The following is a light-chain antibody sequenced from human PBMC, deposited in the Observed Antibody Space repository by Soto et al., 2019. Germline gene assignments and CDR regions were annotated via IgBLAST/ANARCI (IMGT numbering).Light chain of an antibody. CDR1: QSVSSN. V-gene: IGKV3-15*01. CDR3: QQYNNWPPIT. CDR2: GAS. Sequence: EIVMTQSPATLSVSPGERATLSCRASQSVSSNLSWYQQKPGQAARLLIYGASTSATGIPARFSGSGSATKFTLTISSLQSEDFAAYYCQQYNNWPPITFGQGTRLEIK. J-gene: IGKJ5*01.